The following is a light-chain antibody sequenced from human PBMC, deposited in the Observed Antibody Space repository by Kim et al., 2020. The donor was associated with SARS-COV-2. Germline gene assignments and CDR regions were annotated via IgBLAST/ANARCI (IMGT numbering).Light chain of an antibody. CDR1: QSVSSN. CDR3: QQYNNWPGT. V-gene: IGKV3-15*01. Sequence: EIVMTQSPATLSVSPGERAALSCRASQSVSSNLAWYQQKPGQAPRLLIYGASTRATGIPARFSGSGSGTEFTLTISSLQSEGFAVYYCQQYNNWPGTFGQGTKLEI. J-gene: IGKJ2*01. CDR2: GAS.